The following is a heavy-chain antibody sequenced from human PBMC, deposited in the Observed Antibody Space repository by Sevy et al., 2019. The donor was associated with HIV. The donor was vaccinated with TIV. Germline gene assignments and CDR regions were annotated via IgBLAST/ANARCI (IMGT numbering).Heavy chain of an antibody. J-gene: IGHJ4*02. CDR1: GFSVSNNY. D-gene: IGHD5-12*01. Sequence: GGSLRLSCAASGFSVSNNYLSWVRQAPVKGLEWVSAIYSGGNTYYADSVKGRFTISRDNSKNTVYLQMNGLRAEDTAVYYCARETVSGYNLWGQGTLVTVSS. V-gene: IGHV3-53*01. CDR2: IYSGGNT. CDR3: ARETVSGYNL.